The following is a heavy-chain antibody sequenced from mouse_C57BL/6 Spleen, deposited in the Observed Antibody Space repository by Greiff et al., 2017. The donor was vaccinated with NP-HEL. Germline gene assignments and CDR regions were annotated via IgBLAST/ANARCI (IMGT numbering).Heavy chain of an antibody. J-gene: IGHJ2*01. V-gene: IGHV5-9-1*02. Sequence: DVMLVESGEGLVKPGGSLKLSCAASGFTFSSYAMSWVRQTPEKRLEWVAYISSGGDYIYYADTVKGRFTISRDNARNTLYLQMSSLKSEDTAMYYCTRAWGYSNFYFDYWGQGTTLTVSS. CDR3: TRAWGYSNFYFDY. CDR1: GFTFSSYA. CDR2: ISSGGDYI. D-gene: IGHD2-5*01.